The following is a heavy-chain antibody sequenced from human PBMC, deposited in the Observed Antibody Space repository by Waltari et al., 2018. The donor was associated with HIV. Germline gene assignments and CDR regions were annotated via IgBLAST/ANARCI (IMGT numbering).Heavy chain of an antibody. CDR1: GGVNFREYG. CDR2: IVYDGSDK. D-gene: IGHD6-25*01. J-gene: IGHJ6*02. V-gene: IGHV3-30*02. Sequence: QVQLVESGGGVVQPGGSLRLSCAASGGVNFREYGMHWVRQAPGKGLEWGAFIVYDGSDKYYMESVRGRFSVSRDNSKNTLHLQMGNLRPEDTAIYYCARAGPAARGEGHYAMDFWGQGTTVTVFS. CDR3: ARAGPAARGEGHYAMDF.